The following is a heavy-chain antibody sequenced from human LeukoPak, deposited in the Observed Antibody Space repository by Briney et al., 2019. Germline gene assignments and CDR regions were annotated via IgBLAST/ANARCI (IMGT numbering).Heavy chain of an antibody. V-gene: IGHV3-23*01. CDR2: ISGSGGST. D-gene: IGHD1-26*01. CDR3: AKHSGSYSGGLPIDY. Sequence: GGSLTLSCAASGFTFSSYAMIWVRQAQGQGLVGVSAISGSGGSTYYADSVRGRFTISRDNSKNTLYLQMNSLRAEDTAVYYCAKHSGSYSGGLPIDYWGQGTLVTVSS. CDR1: GFTFSSYA. J-gene: IGHJ4*02.